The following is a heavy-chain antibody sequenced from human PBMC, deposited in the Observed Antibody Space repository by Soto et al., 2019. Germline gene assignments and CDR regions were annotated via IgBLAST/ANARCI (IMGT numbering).Heavy chain of an antibody. CDR1: GGSISTDHYH. Sequence: QVQLQESGPGLVRPSQTLSLTCTVSGGSISTDHYHWTWIRQAPGKGLEWIGHIHYSGSIQFNPSLQSRVSMSVDTSKNLFSLRLSSATAADTAVYFCAREDDGGDRDYYGLDVWGQGTTVTVSS. V-gene: IGHV4-30-4*01. CDR3: AREDDGGDRDYYGLDV. D-gene: IGHD2-21*02. CDR2: IHYSGSI. J-gene: IGHJ6*02.